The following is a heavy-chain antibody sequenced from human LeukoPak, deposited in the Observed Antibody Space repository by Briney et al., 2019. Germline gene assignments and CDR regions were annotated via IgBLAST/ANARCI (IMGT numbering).Heavy chain of an antibody. CDR2: IIPILGTA. D-gene: IGHD6-19*01. CDR1: GGTFSSYA. CDR3: ARDEEAVAGTKSFGY. V-gene: IGHV1-69*11. Sequence: SVKVSCKASGGTFSSYAISWVRQAPGQGLEWMGRIIPILGTANYAQKFQGRVTITTDESTSTAYMELSSLRSEDTAVYYCARDEEAVAGTKSFGYWGQGTLVTVSS. J-gene: IGHJ4*02.